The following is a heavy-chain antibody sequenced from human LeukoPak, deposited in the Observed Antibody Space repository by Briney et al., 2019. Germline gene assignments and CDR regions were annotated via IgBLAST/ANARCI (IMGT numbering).Heavy chain of an antibody. J-gene: IGHJ4*02. Sequence: SETLSLTCAVYGGSFSGYYWSWIRQPPEKGLEWIGEINHSGSTNYNPSLKSRVTISVDTSKNQFSLKLSSVTAADTAVYYCAREESDYGSGSYADYWGQGTLVTVSS. CDR2: INHSGST. CDR1: GGSFSGYY. CDR3: AREESDYGSGSYADY. D-gene: IGHD3-10*01. V-gene: IGHV4-34*01.